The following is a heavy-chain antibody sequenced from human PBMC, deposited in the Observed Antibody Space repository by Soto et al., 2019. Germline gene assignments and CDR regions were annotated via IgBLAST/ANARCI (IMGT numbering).Heavy chain of an antibody. Sequence: PGGSLRLSCVVSGFIVSSSHMIWVRQAPGKGLEGVSILYNHGKTNYVDSVKGRFTITRDNSKDTVYLQMNSLRVEDTAVYYCARLTEAERYWGQGALVTVSS. CDR1: GFIVSSSH. CDR2: LYNHGKT. J-gene: IGHJ4*02. V-gene: IGHV3-53*01. CDR3: ARLTEAERY. D-gene: IGHD1-1*01.